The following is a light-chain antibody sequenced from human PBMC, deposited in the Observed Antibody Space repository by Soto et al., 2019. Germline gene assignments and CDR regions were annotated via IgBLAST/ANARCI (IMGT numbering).Light chain of an antibody. V-gene: IGKV3-11*01. J-gene: IGKJ3*01. CDR3: QQRSNWVTFT. CDR2: DAF. CDR1: QSVSGY. Sequence: EIVLTQSPATLSLSPGERATLSCRASQSVSGYLAWYQQKPGQAPRLLIYDAFNRATGIPARFSGSGSGTAFSLTISSLEPEDFAVYYCQQRSNWVTFTFGPGTKVDIK.